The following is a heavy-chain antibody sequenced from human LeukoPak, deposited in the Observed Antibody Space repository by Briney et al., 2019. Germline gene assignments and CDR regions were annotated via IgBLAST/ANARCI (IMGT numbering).Heavy chain of an antibody. Sequence: PSETLSLTCAVYGGSFSGYYWSWIRQPPGKGLEWIGEINHSGSTNYNPSLKSRVTISVDTSKNQFSLKLSSVTAADTAVYYCARSRSWDSGYAFPLATTQIYYFDYWGQGTLVTVSS. CDR3: ARSRSWDSGYAFPLATTQIYYFDY. CDR2: INHSGST. CDR1: GGSFSGYY. J-gene: IGHJ4*02. D-gene: IGHD5-12*01. V-gene: IGHV4-34*01.